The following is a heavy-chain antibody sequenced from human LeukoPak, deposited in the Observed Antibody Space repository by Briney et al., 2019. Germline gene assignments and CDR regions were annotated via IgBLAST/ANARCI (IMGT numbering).Heavy chain of an antibody. J-gene: IGHJ4*02. CDR3: ARARSGWEGGCFDH. D-gene: IGHD6-19*01. CDR2: MYDSGSP. V-gene: IGHV4-59*01. CDR1: GGSISGYD. Sequence: SETLSLTCSVSGGSISGYDWSWIRQPPGKALEWIGYMYDSGSPRYNPSLKSRVTISLDTSKKQFSLKLSSVTAADTAVYYCARARSGWEGGCFDHWGQGNLVTVSS.